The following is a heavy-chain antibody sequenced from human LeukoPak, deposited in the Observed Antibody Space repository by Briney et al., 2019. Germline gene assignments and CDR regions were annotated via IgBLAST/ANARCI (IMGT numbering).Heavy chain of an antibody. CDR2: IYTSGST. V-gene: IGHV4-61*02. J-gene: IGHJ6*03. Sequence: PSETLSLTCTVSGGSISSGSYYWSWIRQPAGKGLEWIGRIYTSGSTNYNPSLKSRVTISVDTSKNQFSLKLSSVTAADTAVYYCARDREGGLTIFGVVTYYYYMDVWGKGTTVTVSS. CDR1: GGSISSGSYY. D-gene: IGHD3-3*01. CDR3: ARDREGGLTIFGVVTYYYYMDV.